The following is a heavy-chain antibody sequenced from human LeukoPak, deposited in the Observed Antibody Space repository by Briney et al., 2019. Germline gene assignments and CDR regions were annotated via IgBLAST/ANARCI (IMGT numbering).Heavy chain of an antibody. J-gene: IGHJ5*02. D-gene: IGHD1-7*01. V-gene: IGHV1-18*01. CDR3: ARAGTSPWYNWFDP. Sequence: GASVKVSCKASGYTFTSYGISWVRQAPGQGLEWMGWISAYNGNTNYAQKLQGRVTMTTDTSTSTAYMELRSLRSDDTAVYYYARAGTSPWYNWFDPWGQGTLVTVSS. CDR1: GYTFTSYG. CDR2: ISAYNGNT.